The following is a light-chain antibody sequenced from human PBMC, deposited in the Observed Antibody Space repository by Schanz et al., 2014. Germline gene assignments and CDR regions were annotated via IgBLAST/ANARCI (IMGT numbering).Light chain of an antibody. J-gene: IGKJ1*01. Sequence: ETVMTQSPDTLSVSPGERATLSCRASQSVKSNLAWYQQKPGQAPRLLIYGASSRATGIPANFSGSGSGTEFTLTISSLQSEDFAVYYCQQYSNWPSWTFGQGTKVEIK. CDR1: QSVKSN. CDR3: QQYSNWPSWT. CDR2: GAS. V-gene: IGKV3-15*01.